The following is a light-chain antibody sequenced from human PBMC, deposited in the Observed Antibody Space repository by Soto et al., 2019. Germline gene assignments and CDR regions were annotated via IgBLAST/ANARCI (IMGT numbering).Light chain of an antibody. Sequence: DIQMTQSPSSLSASVGDRVTITCRASQSISRSLNWYQQRPGKTPNLLIHAASNLQSGVPSRFSGTGSGTDFTLTISSLQPEDFATYYCQQSYSNFVYTFGQGTKLEIK. J-gene: IGKJ2*01. CDR1: QSISRS. CDR3: QQSYSNFVYT. CDR2: AAS. V-gene: IGKV1-39*01.